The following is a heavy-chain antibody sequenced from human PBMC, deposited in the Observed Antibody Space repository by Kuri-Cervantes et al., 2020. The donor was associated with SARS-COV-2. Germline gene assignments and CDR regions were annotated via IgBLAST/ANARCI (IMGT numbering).Heavy chain of an antibody. V-gene: IGHV3-53*01. Sequence: GGSLRLSCAASGFTVSSNYMSWVRQAPGKGLEWVSIIYTGGTTHYADSVKGRFTISRDNSKNTLYLQMNSLRAEDTAVYYCAREGSNDHHDYYDYYMDVRGKGTTVTVSS. CDR2: IYTGGTT. D-gene: IGHD1-14*01. J-gene: IGHJ6*03. CDR1: GFTVSSNY. CDR3: AREGSNDHHDYYDYYMDV.